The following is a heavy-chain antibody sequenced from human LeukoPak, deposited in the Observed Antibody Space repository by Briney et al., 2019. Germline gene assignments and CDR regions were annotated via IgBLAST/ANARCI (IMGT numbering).Heavy chain of an antibody. CDR2: INHSGST. CDR1: GGSFSGYY. Sequence: SETLSLTCAVYGGSFSGYYWSWIRQPPGKGLEWIGEINHSGSTNYNPSLKSRVTMSVDTSKNQFSLKLSSVTAADTAVYYCARDISSSWPHYYYYYYMDVWGKGTTVTISS. CDR3: ARDISSSWPHYYYYYYMDV. J-gene: IGHJ6*03. V-gene: IGHV4-34*01. D-gene: IGHD6-13*01.